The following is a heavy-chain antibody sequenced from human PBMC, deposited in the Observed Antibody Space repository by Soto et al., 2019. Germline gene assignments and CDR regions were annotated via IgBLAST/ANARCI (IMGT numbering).Heavy chain of an antibody. Sequence: QVQLVESGGGLVQPGGSLRLSCAASGFTFSDYYMSWIRQAPGKGLEWVSYMSSSSSYTNYADSVKGRFTISRDNAKSSLSLQMNSLRAEDTAVYYCARDSVYYGDYELNYFDYWGQGTLVTVSS. D-gene: IGHD4-17*01. CDR2: MSSSSSYT. J-gene: IGHJ4*02. V-gene: IGHV3-11*05. CDR3: ARDSVYYGDYELNYFDY. CDR1: GFTFSDYY.